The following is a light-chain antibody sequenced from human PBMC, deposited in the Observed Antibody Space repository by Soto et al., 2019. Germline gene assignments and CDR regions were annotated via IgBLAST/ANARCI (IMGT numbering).Light chain of an antibody. V-gene: IGKV3-15*01. J-gene: IGKJ1*01. Sequence: EIVMTQSPATLSVSPGERATLSCRASQSVSSNLAWYQQKPGQAPRLLIYGASTRATGIPARFSGSGSGTKLTLTISSLQSEDFAVYYCQQYRACGQGTKGDIK. CDR1: QSVSSN. CDR2: GAS. CDR3: QQYRA.